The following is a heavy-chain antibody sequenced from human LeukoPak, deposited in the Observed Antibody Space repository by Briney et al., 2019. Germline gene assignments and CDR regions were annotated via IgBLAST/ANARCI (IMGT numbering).Heavy chain of an antibody. J-gene: IGHJ4*02. D-gene: IGHD5-18*01. CDR3: ARDLVQLWSKDY. Sequence: GGSLRLSCAASGFTFNNYEFNWVRQAPGKGLEWVSYISSIGRNIYYADSVKGRFTISRDNAKNSLYLQMNSLRAEDTAVYYCARDLVQLWSKDYWGQGTLVTDSS. CDR2: ISSIGRNI. CDR1: GFTFNNYE. V-gene: IGHV3-48*03.